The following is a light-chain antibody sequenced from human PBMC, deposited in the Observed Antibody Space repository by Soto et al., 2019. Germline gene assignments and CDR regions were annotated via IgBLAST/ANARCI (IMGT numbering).Light chain of an antibody. CDR2: EGT. J-gene: IGLJ1*01. V-gene: IGLV2-23*01. Sequence: QSALTQPASVSGPLGQSIVIACPGSSSDIGSYDLVSWYQQYPGKAPKVVIFEGTKRPSGVSNRFSGSKSGNTASLTISGLLTEDAADYDFCSYAGSRTYVFGAGTKLTVL. CDR3: CSYAGSRTYV. CDR1: SSDIGSYDL.